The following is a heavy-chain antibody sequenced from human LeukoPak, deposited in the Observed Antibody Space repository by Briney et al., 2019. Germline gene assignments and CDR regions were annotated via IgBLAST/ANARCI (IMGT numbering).Heavy chain of an antibody. J-gene: IGHJ4*02. CDR2: ISSSSSYI. V-gene: IGHV3-21*01. Sequence: GGSLRLSCAASGFTFSSYSMNWVRQAPGKGLEWVSSISSSSSYIYYADSVKGRFTISRDNAKNSLYLQMNSLRAEATAVYYCARDPLTRPFDYWGQGTLVTVSS. CDR1: GFTFSSYS. CDR3: ARDPLTRPFDY.